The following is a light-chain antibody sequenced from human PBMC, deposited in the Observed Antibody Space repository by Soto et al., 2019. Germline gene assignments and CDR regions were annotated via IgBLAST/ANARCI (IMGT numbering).Light chain of an antibody. J-gene: IGLJ2*01. Sequence: QSVLTQPPSVSGAPGKRVTISCTGSSSNIGAGYDVHWYQQLPGTATKLLIYGNSNRPSGVPDRFSGSKSGTSASLAITGLQAEDEADYYCHSYDSSLSVVFGGGTKLTVL. CDR3: HSYDSSLSVV. CDR1: SSNIGAGYD. V-gene: IGLV1-40*01. CDR2: GNS.